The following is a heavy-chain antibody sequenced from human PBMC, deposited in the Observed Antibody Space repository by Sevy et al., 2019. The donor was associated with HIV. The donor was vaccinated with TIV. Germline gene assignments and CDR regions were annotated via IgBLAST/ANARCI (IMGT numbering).Heavy chain of an antibody. Sequence: GGSLRLSCAASGFTFHTYWMQWVRQARGKGLEWVANIRQDGNEIYYADSVKGRFTISRDNAMQSLYLEMNNLRVEDSGIYYCARRYFDVWGQGTLVTVSS. CDR1: GFTFHTYW. CDR2: IRQDGNEI. V-gene: IGHV3-7*01. CDR3: ARRYFDV. J-gene: IGHJ4*02.